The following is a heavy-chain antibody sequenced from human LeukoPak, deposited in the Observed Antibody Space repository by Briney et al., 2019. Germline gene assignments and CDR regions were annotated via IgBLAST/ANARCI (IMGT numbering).Heavy chain of an antibody. Sequence: SETLSLTCSVSGGSISSYYWSWIRQPPGKGLEWIGYIYYNGSTNYNPSLKSRVTISVDTSKNQFSLKLSSVTAADTAVYYRARGFITMREYYFDYWGQGTLVTVSS. CDR1: GGSISSYY. CDR2: IYYNGST. CDR3: ARGFITMREYYFDY. D-gene: IGHD3-22*01. V-gene: IGHV4-59*01. J-gene: IGHJ4*02.